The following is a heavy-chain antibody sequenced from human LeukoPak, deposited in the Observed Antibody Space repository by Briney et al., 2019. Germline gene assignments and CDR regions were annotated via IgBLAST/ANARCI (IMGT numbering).Heavy chain of an antibody. V-gene: IGHV4-59*12. Sequence: SETLSLTCTVSGGSISSYYWSWIRQPPGKGLKWIGYTYYSGSTNYNPSLKSRVTISVDTSKNQFSLKLSSVTAADTAVYYCARDHKYCTNGVCYNYYYYYMDVWGKGTTVTVSS. CDR3: ARDHKYCTNGVCYNYYYYYMDV. CDR2: TYYSGST. D-gene: IGHD2-8*01. J-gene: IGHJ6*03. CDR1: GGSISSYY.